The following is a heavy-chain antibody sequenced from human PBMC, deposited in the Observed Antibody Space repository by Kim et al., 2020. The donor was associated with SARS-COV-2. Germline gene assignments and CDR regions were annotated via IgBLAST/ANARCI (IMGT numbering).Heavy chain of an antibody. CDR3: ARIYYDSSGYYYGLIDY. D-gene: IGHD3-22*01. Sequence: VKGRFTISGDNAKNSLYLQMNSLSAGDTAVYYCARIYYDSSGYYYGLIDYWGQGTLVTVSS. V-gene: IGHV3-7*04. J-gene: IGHJ4*02.